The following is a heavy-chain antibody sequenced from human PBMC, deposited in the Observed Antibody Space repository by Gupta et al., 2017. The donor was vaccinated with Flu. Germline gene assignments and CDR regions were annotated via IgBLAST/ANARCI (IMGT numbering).Heavy chain of an antibody. CDR3: ARHEAQLERRHYYGMDV. Sequence: QVQLQESGPGLVKPSETLSLTCTVSGGSISSYYWSWIRQPPGKGLEWIGYIYYSGSTNYNPSLKSRVTISVDTSKNQFSLKLSSVTAADTAVYYCARHEAQLERRHYYGMDVWGQGTTVTVSS. CDR1: GGSISSYY. CDR2: IYYSGST. D-gene: IGHD1-1*01. J-gene: IGHJ6*02. V-gene: IGHV4-59*08.